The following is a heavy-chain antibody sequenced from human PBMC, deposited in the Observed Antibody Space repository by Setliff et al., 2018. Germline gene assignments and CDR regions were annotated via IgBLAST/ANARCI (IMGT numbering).Heavy chain of an antibody. Sequence: PGGSLRLSCAASGFTFSSYSMNWVRQAPGKGLEWVSYISSSSSTIYYADSVKGRFTISRDNAKNSLYLQMNSLRAEDTAVYYCVRDRWKVMVNKGDDAFDLWGQGTMVTVSS. D-gene: IGHD5-18*01. CDR1: GFTFSSYS. V-gene: IGHV3-48*04. CDR2: ISSSSSTI. CDR3: VRDRWKVMVNKGDDAFDL. J-gene: IGHJ3*01.